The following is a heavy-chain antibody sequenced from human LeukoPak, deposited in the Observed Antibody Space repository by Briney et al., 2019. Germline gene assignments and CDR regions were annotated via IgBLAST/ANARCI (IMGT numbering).Heavy chain of an antibody. V-gene: IGHV3-33*01. Sequence: GGSLRLSCAASGFSFRSYGMHWVRQAPGKGLEWVAVLWYDGNNKYYADSVKGRFTISRDTSKYTLYLQMNSLRAEDTAVYYCARGSCSGGSCYLIDNWGQGALVTVSS. CDR1: GFSFRSYG. CDR2: LWYDGNNK. D-gene: IGHD2-15*01. CDR3: ARGSCSGGSCYLIDN. J-gene: IGHJ4*02.